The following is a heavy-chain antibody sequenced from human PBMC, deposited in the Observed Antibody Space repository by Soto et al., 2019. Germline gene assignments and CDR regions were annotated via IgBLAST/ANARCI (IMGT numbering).Heavy chain of an antibody. CDR3: ARDDYWIYPY. Sequence: QVQLVQAGTEVKKPGASVKVSCKASGYTVTDYYIHWVRQAPGQGLEWMGWIDPKNGGPIYEQKFQDRVTMTRDTSISNAYMDLRRLTSNDTYLYYCARDDYWIYPYWGQGTLVTVSS. D-gene: IGHD4-17*01. CDR2: IDPKNGGP. CDR1: GYTVTDYY. V-gene: IGHV1-2*02. J-gene: IGHJ4*02.